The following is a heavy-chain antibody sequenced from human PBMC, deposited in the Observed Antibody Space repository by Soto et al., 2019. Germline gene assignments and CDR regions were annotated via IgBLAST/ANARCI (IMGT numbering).Heavy chain of an antibody. CDR3: ARHPERIAQIGWFDP. D-gene: IGHD6-13*01. CDR1: GFTFSSYS. J-gene: IGHJ5*02. CDR2: ISSSSSTI. V-gene: IGHV3-48*01. Sequence: EVQLVESGRGLVQPGGSLRLSCAASGFTFSSYSMNWVRQAPGKGLEWVSYISSSSSTIYYADSVKGRFTISRDNAKNSLYLQMNSLRAEDTAVYSCARHPERIAQIGWFDPWGQGTLVTVSS.